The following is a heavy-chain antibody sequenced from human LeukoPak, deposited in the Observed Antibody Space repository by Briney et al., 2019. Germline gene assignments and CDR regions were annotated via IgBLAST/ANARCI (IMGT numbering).Heavy chain of an antibody. J-gene: IGHJ4*02. CDR2: ISTNGGST. CDR3: ARGRGYIYGYDY. CDR1: GFMFSNYD. V-gene: IGHV3-64*01. Sequence: GGSLRLSCAASGFMFSNYDMHWVRQAPGKGLEYVSHISTNGGSTYYAISVKGRFTISRDNSKNTLYLQMGSLRAEDMAVYYCARGRGYIYGYDYWGQGSLVTVSS. D-gene: IGHD5-18*01.